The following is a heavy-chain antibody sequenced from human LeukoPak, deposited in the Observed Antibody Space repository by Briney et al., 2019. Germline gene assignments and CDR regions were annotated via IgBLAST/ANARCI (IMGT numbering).Heavy chain of an antibody. Sequence: PGGSLRLSCAASGFTFSSYGMSWVRQAPGKGLEWVSAISGSSGSTYYADSVKGRFTISRDNSKNTLYLQMNSLRAEDTAVYYCAKVPGIAAAGTYFDYWGQGTLVTVSS. CDR3: AKVPGIAAAGTYFDY. V-gene: IGHV3-23*01. CDR1: GFTFSSYG. J-gene: IGHJ4*02. D-gene: IGHD6-13*01. CDR2: ISGSSGST.